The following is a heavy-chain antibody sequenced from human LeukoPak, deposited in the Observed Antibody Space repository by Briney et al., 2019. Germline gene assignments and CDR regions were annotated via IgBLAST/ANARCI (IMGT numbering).Heavy chain of an antibody. D-gene: IGHD3-22*01. CDR3: AKDEPRYYDSSGHAIDY. Sequence: GRSLRLSCAASGFTFSDYGMHWVRQAPGKGLEWVAVIWYDGSNKYYADSVKGRFTISRDNSKNTLYLQMNSLRAEDTAVYYCAKDEPRYYDSSGHAIDYWGQGTLVTVSS. CDR1: GFTFSDYG. V-gene: IGHV3-33*06. J-gene: IGHJ4*02. CDR2: IWYDGSNK.